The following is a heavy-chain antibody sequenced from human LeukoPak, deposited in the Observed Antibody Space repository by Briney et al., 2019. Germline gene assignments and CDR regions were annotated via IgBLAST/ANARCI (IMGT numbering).Heavy chain of an antibody. CDR1: GFIFSNAW. V-gene: IGHV3-15*01. J-gene: IGHJ4*02. Sequence: GGSLRLSCAASGFIFSNAWMSWVRQGPGKGLEWVGRIRSKTDGGTTDFAAPVKGRFTISRDDSQNTLFLHMSSLKTEDTAVYYCTTATQHWGQGTLVTVSS. CDR2: IRSKTDGGTT. CDR3: TTATQH.